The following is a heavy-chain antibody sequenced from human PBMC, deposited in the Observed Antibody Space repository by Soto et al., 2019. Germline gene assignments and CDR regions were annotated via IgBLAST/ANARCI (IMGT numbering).Heavy chain of an antibody. D-gene: IGHD3-22*01. J-gene: IGHJ4*02. CDR3: ARQIYDSDTGPNFQYYFDS. V-gene: IGHV5-10-1*01. CDR1: VYSFAGYW. CDR2: IDPSDSQT. Sequence: GESLKISCRGPVYSFAGYWITWVRRKPGTGVEWMGRIDPSDSQTYYSPSFRGHVTISATKSITTVFLQWSSLRASDTAMYYCARQIYDSDTGPNFQYYFDSWGQGKPVTVAS.